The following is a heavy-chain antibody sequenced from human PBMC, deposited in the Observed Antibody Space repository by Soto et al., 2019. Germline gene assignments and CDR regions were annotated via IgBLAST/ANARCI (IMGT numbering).Heavy chain of an antibody. CDR3: AREARGFDY. V-gene: IGHV3-48*02. CDR2: ISSTGGTT. CDR1: GFTFSSYN. J-gene: IGHJ4*02. Sequence: EVQLVESGGGSIQTGGSLRLSCAASGFTFSSYNMNWVRQAPGKGLEWISYISSTGGTTYYADSVKGRFTTSRDNAKNSLFLQMNSLRDEDTAVYYCAREARGFDYWGQGTLVTVSS. D-gene: IGHD3-10*01.